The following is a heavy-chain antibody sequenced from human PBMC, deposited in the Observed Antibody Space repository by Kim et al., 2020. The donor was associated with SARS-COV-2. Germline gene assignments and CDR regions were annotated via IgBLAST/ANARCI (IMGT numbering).Heavy chain of an antibody. CDR2: ISDNGIRT. Sequence: GGSLRLSCAASGFTFSNYAMSWVRQAPGRGLEWVSAISDNGIRTDYADAVRGRFTISRDNSKDTLYLQMNSLRAEDTAVYYCATMGLRGVDIWGQGTMVT. V-gene: IGHV3-23*01. J-gene: IGHJ3*02. D-gene: IGHD2-15*01. CDR3: ATMGLRGVDI. CDR1: GFTFSNYA.